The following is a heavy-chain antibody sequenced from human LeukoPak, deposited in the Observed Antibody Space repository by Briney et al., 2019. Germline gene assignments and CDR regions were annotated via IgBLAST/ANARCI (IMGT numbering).Heavy chain of an antibody. V-gene: IGHV3-9*01. J-gene: IGHJ3*02. Sequence: RAGRSLRLSCAASGFTFDDYAMHWVRQAPGKGLEWVSGISWNSGSIGYADSVKGRFTISRDNAKNSLYLQMNSLRAEDTALYYCAKDFGSGSYYPRPGTKRDAFDIWGQGTMVTVSS. CDR3: AKDFGSGSYYPRPGTKRDAFDI. D-gene: IGHD3-10*01. CDR1: GFTFDDYA. CDR2: ISWNSGSI.